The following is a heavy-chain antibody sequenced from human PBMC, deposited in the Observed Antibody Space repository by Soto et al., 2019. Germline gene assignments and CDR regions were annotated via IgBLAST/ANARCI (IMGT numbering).Heavy chain of an antibody. D-gene: IGHD7-27*01. J-gene: IGHJ6*02. Sequence: EVQLVESGGGLVQPGGSLRLSCAASGFTFSSYWMSWVRQAPGKGLEWVANIKQDGSEKYYVDSVKGRFTISRDNAKNSLYLQMNSLRVEDTAVYYCARDARRINWGFYYYYGMDVWGQGTTVTVSS. V-gene: IGHV3-7*03. CDR2: IKQDGSEK. CDR1: GFTFSSYW. CDR3: ARDARRINWGFYYYYGMDV.